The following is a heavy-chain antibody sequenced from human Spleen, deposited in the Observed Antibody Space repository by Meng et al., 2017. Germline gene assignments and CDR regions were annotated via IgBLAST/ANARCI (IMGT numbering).Heavy chain of an antibody. CDR3: ARLYNSRWNAAEYFQH. D-gene: IGHD6-13*01. J-gene: IGHJ1*01. CDR2: INHSGST. CDR1: GGSFSGYY. Sequence: QGQLRRWGAGLLKPSETLSLTCAVYGGSFSGYYWSWIRQPPGKGLEWIGEINHSGSTNYNPSLKSRVTISVDTSKNQFSLKLSSVTAADTAVYYCARLYNSRWNAAEYFQHWGQGTLVTVSS. V-gene: IGHV4-34*01.